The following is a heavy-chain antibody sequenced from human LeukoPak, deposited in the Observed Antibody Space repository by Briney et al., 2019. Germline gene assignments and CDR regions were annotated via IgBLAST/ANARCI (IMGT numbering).Heavy chain of an antibody. CDR1: GFTFSRYA. D-gene: IGHD3-22*01. Sequence: PGGSLRLSCAASGFTFSRYAIHWVRQAPGKGLEWVAVISCDGSDKYYADSVKGRFTISRDNSKNTLYLQMNSLRAEDTAVYYCARGKDRSAYFGRFHFDYWGQGTLVTGSP. J-gene: IGHJ4*02. CDR2: ISCDGSDK. V-gene: IGHV3-30-3*01. CDR3: ARGKDRSAYFGRFHFDY.